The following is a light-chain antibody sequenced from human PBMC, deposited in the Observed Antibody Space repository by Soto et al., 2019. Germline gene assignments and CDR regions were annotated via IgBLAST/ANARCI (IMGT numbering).Light chain of an antibody. CDR3: QQRSNWPIT. CDR2: DAS. J-gene: IGKJ5*01. Sequence: EIVMTQSPATLSVSPGERATLSCRASQSVSSNLAWYQQKPGQAPRLLIYDASKRATGIPARFSGSGSGTDFTLTISSLEPEDFALYYCQQRSNWPITFGQGTRLEIK. CDR1: QSVSSN. V-gene: IGKV3-11*01.